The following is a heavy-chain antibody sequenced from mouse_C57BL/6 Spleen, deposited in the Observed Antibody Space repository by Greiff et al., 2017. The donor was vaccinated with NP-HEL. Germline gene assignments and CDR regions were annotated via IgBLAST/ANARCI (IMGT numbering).Heavy chain of an antibody. Sequence: QVQLQQPGTELVKPGASVKLSCKASGYTFTSYWMHWVKQRPGQGLEWIGNINPSNGGTNYNEKFKSKATLTVDKSSSTAYMQISSRTSEDSAVYYCARETITTVVATDWYFDVWGTGTTVTVSS. J-gene: IGHJ1*03. D-gene: IGHD1-1*01. V-gene: IGHV1-53*01. CDR2: INPSNGGT. CDR3: ARETITTVVATDWYFDV. CDR1: GYTFTSYW.